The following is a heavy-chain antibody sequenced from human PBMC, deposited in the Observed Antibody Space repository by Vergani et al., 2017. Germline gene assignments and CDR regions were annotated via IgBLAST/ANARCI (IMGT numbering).Heavy chain of an antibody. D-gene: IGHD3-10*01. Sequence: QVQLVESGGGVVQPGRSLRLSCAASGFTFSSYAMHWVRQAPGKGLEWVAVISYDGSNKYYADSVKGRFTISRDNSKNTLYLQMNSLRAEDTALYYCAKAAPLGILWFGELSRGQGTLVTVSS. CDR3: AKAAPLGILWFGELS. CDR1: GFTFSSYA. CDR2: ISYDGSNK. V-gene: IGHV3-30-3*01. J-gene: IGHJ4*02.